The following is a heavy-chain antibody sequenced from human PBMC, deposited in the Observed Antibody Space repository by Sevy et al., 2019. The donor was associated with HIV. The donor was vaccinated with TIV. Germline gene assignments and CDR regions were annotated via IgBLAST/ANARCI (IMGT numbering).Heavy chain of an antibody. V-gene: IGHV3-48*03. CDR2: ISNSGNII. CDR1: GFTCSSYE. CDR3: AREDGSRQYFQY. Sequence: GGSLRLSCVASGFTCSSYEMNWVRQAPGKGLEWVSYISNSGNIIYYEDSVKGRFTISRDNAKNSLYLQMNSLRAEDTAVYYCAREDGSRQYFQYWGQGTLVTVSS. J-gene: IGHJ1*01. D-gene: IGHD6-13*01.